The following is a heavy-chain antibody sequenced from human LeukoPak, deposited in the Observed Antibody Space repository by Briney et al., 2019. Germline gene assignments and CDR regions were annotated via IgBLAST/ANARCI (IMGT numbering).Heavy chain of an antibody. D-gene: IGHD3-10*01. J-gene: IGHJ4*02. V-gene: IGHV1-18*01. Sequence: ASVKVSCKASGYTFTSYGISWVRQAPGQGLEWMGWISAYNVNTNYAQKLQGRVTMTTDTSTSTAYMELRSLRSDDTAVYYCARDYSAWFGERFDYWGQGTLVTVSS. CDR3: ARDYSAWFGERFDY. CDR2: ISAYNVNT. CDR1: GYTFTSYG.